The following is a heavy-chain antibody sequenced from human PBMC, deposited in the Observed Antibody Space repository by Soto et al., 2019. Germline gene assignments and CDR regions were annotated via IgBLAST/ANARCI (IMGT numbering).Heavy chain of an antibody. J-gene: IGHJ5*02. CDR3: AREMHCSGGSCYSGLGFDP. V-gene: IGHV1-18*04. CDR1: GYTFTSYG. CDR2: ISAYNGNT. Sequence: ASVKVSCKASGYTFTSYGISWVRQAPGQGLEWMGWISAYNGNTNYAQKLQGRVTMTTDTSTSTAYIELRSLRSDDTAVYYCAREMHCSGGSCYSGLGFDPWGQGTLVTVSS. D-gene: IGHD2-15*01.